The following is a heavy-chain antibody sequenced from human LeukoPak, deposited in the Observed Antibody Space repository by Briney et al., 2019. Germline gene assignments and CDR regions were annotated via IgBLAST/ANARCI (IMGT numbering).Heavy chain of an antibody. Sequence: NPSETLSLTCAVYGGSFSGYYWSWIRQPPGKGLEWIGEINHSGSTNYNPSLKSRVTISVDTSKNQFSLKLSSVTAADTAVYYCARPGKGPKRHFDYWGQGTLVTVSS. CDR3: ARPGKGPKRHFDY. V-gene: IGHV4-34*01. CDR2: INHSGST. J-gene: IGHJ4*02. CDR1: GGSFSGYY. D-gene: IGHD4-23*01.